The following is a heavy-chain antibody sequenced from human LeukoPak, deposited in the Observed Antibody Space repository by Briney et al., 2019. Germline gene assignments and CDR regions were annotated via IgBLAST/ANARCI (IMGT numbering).Heavy chain of an antibody. CDR2: ITWDSGIT. J-gene: IGHJ4*02. Sequence: GGSLRLSCAASGFTFDDHDMHWVRQAPGKGLEWVSGITWDSGITGYADSVKGRFTVSRDNAKNSLYLQMNSLGAEDTAVYYCARGGGYGSGSHYYFDYWGQGTVVTVSS. CDR1: GFTFDDHD. V-gene: IGHV3-9*01. CDR3: ARGGGYGSGSHYYFDY. D-gene: IGHD3-10*01.